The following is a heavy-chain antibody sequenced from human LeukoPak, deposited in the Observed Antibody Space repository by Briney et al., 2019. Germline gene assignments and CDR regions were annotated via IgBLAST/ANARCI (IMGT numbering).Heavy chain of an antibody. V-gene: IGHV3-21*01. CDR2: ISSSSSYI. Sequence: PGGSLRLSCAASGFTFSSYSLNWVRQAPGKGLEWVSSISSSSSYICYADSAKGRFTISRDNAKNSLYLQMNSLRAEDTAVYYCAKGYCTNGVCYLDYWGQGTLVTVSS. CDR1: GFTFSSYS. CDR3: AKGYCTNGVCYLDY. J-gene: IGHJ4*02. D-gene: IGHD2-8*01.